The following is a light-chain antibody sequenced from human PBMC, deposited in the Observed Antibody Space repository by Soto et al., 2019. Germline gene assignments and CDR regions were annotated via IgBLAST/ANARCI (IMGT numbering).Light chain of an antibody. CDR2: ANT. V-gene: IGLV1-40*01. Sequence: QSVLTQPPSVSGAPGQRVTISCTGSSSNIGAVFDVHWYQQLPGTAPKLLIYANTNRPSGVPDRFSGSKSGTSASVAITGLQAEDEADYYCQSYDNSLSAWVFGGGTKLTVL. CDR3: QSYDNSLSAWV. CDR1: SSNIGAVFD. J-gene: IGLJ3*02.